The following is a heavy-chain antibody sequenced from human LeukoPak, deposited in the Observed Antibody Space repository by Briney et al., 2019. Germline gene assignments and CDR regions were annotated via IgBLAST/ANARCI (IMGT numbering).Heavy chain of an antibody. Sequence: GSLRLSCAASGFTFSSFWMHWVRQAPGKGLVWVSRINSDGSSAGYADSVKGRFTISRDNAKNTLYLQMNSLRAEATAVYYCASKLVVGATKSDYFDYWGQGTLVTVSS. CDR2: INSDGSSA. D-gene: IGHD1-26*01. V-gene: IGHV3-74*01. J-gene: IGHJ4*02. CDR3: ASKLVVGATKSDYFDY. CDR1: GFTFSSFW.